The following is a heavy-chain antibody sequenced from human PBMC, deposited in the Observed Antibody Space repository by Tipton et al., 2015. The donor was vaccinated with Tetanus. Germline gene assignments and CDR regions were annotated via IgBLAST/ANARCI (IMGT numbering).Heavy chain of an antibody. V-gene: IGHV5-51*01. CDR1: GHNSRSYW. Sequence: VQLAQSGAEVKKPGQSLKISCKVSGHNSRSYWISWVRQMPGKGPEWMGIIYPGDSDATYSPSFRGQVTISADKSISTAYLQWSSLKASDTAIYFCARLPKHYSASGTTWGQGTLVTVSS. D-gene: IGHD3-10*01. CDR2: IYPGDSDA. J-gene: IGHJ5*02. CDR3: ARLPKHYSASGTT.